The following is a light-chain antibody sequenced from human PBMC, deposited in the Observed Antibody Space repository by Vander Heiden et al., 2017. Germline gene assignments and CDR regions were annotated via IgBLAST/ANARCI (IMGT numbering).Light chain of an antibody. CDR3: QQSNFFPFT. V-gene: IGKV1-33*01. Sequence: DVQMTQSPSSLSASVGDRVSITCQASQNIDKNLNWFQKRPGKAPKLLIYDTSKLETGVPSRFSGSGFGTDFSLTISSLQPEDFATYYCQQSNFFPFTFGRGTRLDIK. J-gene: IGKJ3*01. CDR2: DTS. CDR1: QNIDKN.